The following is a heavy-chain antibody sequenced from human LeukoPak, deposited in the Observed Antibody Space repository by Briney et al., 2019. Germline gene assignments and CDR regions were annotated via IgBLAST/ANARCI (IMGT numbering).Heavy chain of an antibody. CDR1: GGSFSGYY. Sequence: SETLSLTCAVYGGSFSGYYWSWIRQPPGKGLEWIGEINHSGSTNYNPSLKSRVTISADTSKNQFSLKLSSVTAADTAVYYCARGLVVIRYFDYWGQGTLVTVSS. V-gene: IGHV4-34*01. J-gene: IGHJ4*02. CDR3: ARGLVVIRYFDY. CDR2: INHSGST. D-gene: IGHD3-22*01.